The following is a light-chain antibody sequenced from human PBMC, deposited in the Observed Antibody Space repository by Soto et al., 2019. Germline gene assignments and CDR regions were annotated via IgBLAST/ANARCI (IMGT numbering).Light chain of an antibody. J-gene: IGKJ1*01. CDR1: QSISSY. Sequence: DIQMTQSPSSLSASVGDRVTITCRASQSISSYLNWYQQKPGKAPKLLIYAASSLQSGVPSRFSGSGSETDFTLTISSLQPEDVATYYCQQSYSTPRTFGQGTKVVIK. CDR3: QQSYSTPRT. CDR2: AAS. V-gene: IGKV1-39*01.